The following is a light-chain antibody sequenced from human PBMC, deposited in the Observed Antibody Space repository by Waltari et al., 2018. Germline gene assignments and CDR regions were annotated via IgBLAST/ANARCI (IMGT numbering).Light chain of an antibody. V-gene: IGKV3-11*01. J-gene: IGKJ1*01. CDR3: QLRSKWLRT. CDR1: QRVRTY. Sequence: EIVLTQSPATLSLSPGARATLSCRARQRVRTYVAWYQQKPGQAPRPLIYDAATRATAIPARFSGSGSGTDFTLTISSLEPEDFAVYYCQLRSKWLRTFGQGTKVEV. CDR2: DAA.